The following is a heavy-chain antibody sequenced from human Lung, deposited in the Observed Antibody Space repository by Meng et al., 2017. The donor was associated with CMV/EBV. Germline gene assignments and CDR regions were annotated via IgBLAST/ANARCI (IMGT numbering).Heavy chain of an antibody. CDR1: SLC. J-gene: IGHJ4*02. D-gene: IGHD3-3*01. CDR2: MNPNSGDA. CDR3: ARGFRFRSGYHSSPLDY. Sequence: SLCFDGVRQATGQGLEWMGWMNPNSGDADSAQKFQGRVTMTGNTSINTAYMELSSLRSEDAALYYCARGFRFRSGYHSSPLDYWGQGALVTVSS. V-gene: IGHV1-8*01.